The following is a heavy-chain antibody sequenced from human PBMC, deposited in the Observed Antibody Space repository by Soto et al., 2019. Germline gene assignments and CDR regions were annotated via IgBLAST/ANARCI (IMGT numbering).Heavy chain of an antibody. V-gene: IGHV3-73*01. D-gene: IGHD3-10*01. J-gene: IGHJ4*02. CDR2: IRDRAYNYAT. CDR3: TSLISAAQDY. Sequence: EVLLVESGGGVVQPEGSLKLSCVASGFVFKDSSIHWVRQASGKGLEWVGSIRDRAYNYATAYTASVKGRFTISRDDSTNTAYLQMNSLRTEDTAIYYCTSLISAAQDYWGQGTLVTVSS. CDR1: GFVFKDSS.